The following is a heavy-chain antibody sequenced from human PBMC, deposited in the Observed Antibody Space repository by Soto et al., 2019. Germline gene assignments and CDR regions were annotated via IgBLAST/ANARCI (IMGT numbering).Heavy chain of an antibody. J-gene: IGHJ4*02. CDR1: VGSFSGYY. CDR2: INHSGST. V-gene: IGHV4-34*01. CDR3: ARGGRGYTFWRGC. D-gene: IGHD5-18*01. Sequence: SETMSLTCSVYVGSFSGYYWSWIRQPPGKGLEWIGEINHSGSTNYNPSLKSRVTISVDTSKNQFSLKLSSVTAADTAVYYCARGGRGYTFWRGCWGQGTRGTVSS.